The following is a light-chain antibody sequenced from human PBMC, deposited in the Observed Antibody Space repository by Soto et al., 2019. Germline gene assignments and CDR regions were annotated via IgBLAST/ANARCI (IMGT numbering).Light chain of an antibody. Sequence: EIVLTQSPGTLSLSPGERATLSCRTSQSVPSSDLAWYQQKPGQAPRLLIYGASSRATGIPDRFSGSGSGTDFTLTISSLEPEDFAVYYCQKRSNWPRITFGGGTKVDI. V-gene: IGKV3D-20*02. J-gene: IGKJ4*01. CDR3: QKRSNWPRIT. CDR1: QSVPSSD. CDR2: GAS.